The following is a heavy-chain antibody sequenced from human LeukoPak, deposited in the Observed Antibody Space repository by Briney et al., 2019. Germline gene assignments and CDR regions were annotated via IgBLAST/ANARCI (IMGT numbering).Heavy chain of an antibody. D-gene: IGHD1-26*01. J-gene: IGHJ4*02. Sequence: PGGSLRLSCAASGFTFSTYAMSWVRQAPGKGLEWVSTISGSGSSTHYADSVKGRFTISRDNSKNTLYLQMNSLRAEDTAVYYCAKDFGSYGDYWGQGTLVTVSS. CDR2: ISGSGSST. V-gene: IGHV3-23*01. CDR3: AKDFGSYGDY. CDR1: GFTFSTYA.